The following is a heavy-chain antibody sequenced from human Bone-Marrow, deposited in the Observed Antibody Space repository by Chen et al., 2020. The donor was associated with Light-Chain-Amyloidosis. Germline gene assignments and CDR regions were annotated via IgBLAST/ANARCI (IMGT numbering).Heavy chain of an antibody. CDR2: IYPDDSDA. V-gene: IGHV5-51*01. Sequence: EVQLEQSRPEVKKPGESLKISCKGPGYTFTNYWIGWLRQMPGKGLDWMGVIYPDDSDARYSPSFEGQVTISADKSITTAYLQWRSLKASDTAMYYCARRRDGYNFDYWGQGTLVTVSS. J-gene: IGHJ4*02. CDR3: ARRRDGYNFDY. D-gene: IGHD5-12*01. CDR1: GYTFTNYW.